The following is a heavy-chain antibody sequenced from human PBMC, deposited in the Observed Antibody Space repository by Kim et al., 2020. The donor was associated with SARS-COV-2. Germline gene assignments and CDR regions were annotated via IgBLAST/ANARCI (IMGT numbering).Heavy chain of an antibody. J-gene: IGHJ4*02. Sequence: DNTKYSQKFQGRVTITRDTSASTAYMELTSLRSEDTAIYYCARGSGWAFDYWGQGTLVLVAS. CDR3: ARGSGWAFDY. CDR2: DNT. D-gene: IGHD6-19*01. V-gene: IGHV1-3*01.